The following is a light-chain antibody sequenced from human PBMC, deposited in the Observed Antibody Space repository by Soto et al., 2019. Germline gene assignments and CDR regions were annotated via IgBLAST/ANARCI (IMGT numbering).Light chain of an antibody. V-gene: IGLV1-40*01. CDR1: NSNIGAGYD. Sequence: QLVLTQPPSVSGAPGQRVTISCTGSNSNIGAGYDVHWYQQFPGTAPKLLIYGNINRPSGVPDRFSGSKSGPSASLAITGLQAEDEADYYCQSYDSTLSARYVFGTGTKVTVL. J-gene: IGLJ1*01. CDR2: GNI. CDR3: QSYDSTLSARYV.